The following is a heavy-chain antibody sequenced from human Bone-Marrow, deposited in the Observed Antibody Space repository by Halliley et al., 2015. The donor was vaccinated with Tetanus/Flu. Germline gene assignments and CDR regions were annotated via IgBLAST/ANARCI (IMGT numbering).Heavy chain of an antibody. D-gene: IGHD3-22*01. Sequence: IGMIYPRAPDPRYSPSFQGQVPISADKSISTAYLQLSSLKASDSAMYYCARQAPYDGSAYDYWGQGVLVTVSS. V-gene: IGHV5-51*01. CDR3: ARQAPYDGSAYDY. CDR2: IYPRAPDP. J-gene: IGHJ4*02.